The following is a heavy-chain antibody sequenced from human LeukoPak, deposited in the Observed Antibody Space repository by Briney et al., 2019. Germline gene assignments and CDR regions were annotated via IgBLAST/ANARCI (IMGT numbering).Heavy chain of an antibody. V-gene: IGHV3-30*18. J-gene: IGHJ4*02. CDR2: ISYDGSNK. CDR3: ANLPL. CDR1: GFTFSSHN. Sequence: GGSLRLSCAASGFTFSSHNMNWVRQAPGKGLEWVAVISYDGSNKYYADSVKGRFTISRDNSKNTLYLQMNSPRPEDAAVYYCANLPLWGQGTLVTVSS.